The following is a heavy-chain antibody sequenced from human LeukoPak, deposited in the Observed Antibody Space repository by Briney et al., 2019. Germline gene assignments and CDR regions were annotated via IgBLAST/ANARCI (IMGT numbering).Heavy chain of an antibody. CDR3: ARGAAGNGYYYYYMDD. D-gene: IGHD6-13*01. CDR2: IYYSGNT. CDR1: DGSISSNNYY. J-gene: IGHJ6*03. Sequence: TSETLSLTCTVSDGSISSNNYYWGWIRQPPGKGLEWIGSIYYSGNTYYNPSLKSRVTVSVNTSKNQFSLKLSSVTAADTAMYYCARGAAGNGYYYYYMDDWGKGTTVTVSS. V-gene: IGHV4-39*01.